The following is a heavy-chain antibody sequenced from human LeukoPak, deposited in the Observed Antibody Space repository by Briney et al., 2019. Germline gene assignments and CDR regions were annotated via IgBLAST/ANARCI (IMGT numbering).Heavy chain of an antibody. CDR2: IDDSGST. D-gene: IGHD1-26*01. CDR1: GGAFSRHY. Sequence: SETLSLTCTVSGGAFSRHYWRWIRQTPGKGLEWIAYIDDSGSTNYNPALKSRLTISVDASKNQVSLKLSSVTAADTAVYYCARDRRRERLHAFDMWGQGTRVTVSS. V-gene: IGHV4-59*11. J-gene: IGHJ3*02. CDR3: ARDRRRERLHAFDM.